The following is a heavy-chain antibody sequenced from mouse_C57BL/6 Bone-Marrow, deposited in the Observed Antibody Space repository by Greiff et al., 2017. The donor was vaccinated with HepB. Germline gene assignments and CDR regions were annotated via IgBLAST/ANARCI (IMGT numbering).Heavy chain of an antibody. J-gene: IGHJ2*01. Sequence: EVMLVESGPELVKPGASVKISCKASGYSFTGYYMNWVKQSPEKSLEWIGEINPSTGGTTYNQKFKAKATLTVDKSSSTAYMQLKSLTSEDSAVYYCARLGYYYGSSYHYFDYWGQGTTLTVSS. CDR2: INPSTGGT. D-gene: IGHD1-1*01. CDR1: GYSFTGYY. V-gene: IGHV1-42*01. CDR3: ARLGYYYGSSYHYFDY.